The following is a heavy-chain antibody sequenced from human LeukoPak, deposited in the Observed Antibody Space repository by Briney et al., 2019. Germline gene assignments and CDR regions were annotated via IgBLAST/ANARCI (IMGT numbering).Heavy chain of an antibody. CDR2: ISAYNGNT. CDR3: ARSRDITMIED. V-gene: IGHV1-18*01. Sequence: GASVKVSCKASGYTFTSYDINWVRQAPGQGLEWMGWISAYNGNTNYAQKLQGRVTMTTDTSTSTAYMELRSLRSDDTAVYYCARSRDITMIEDWGQGTLVTVSS. J-gene: IGHJ4*02. CDR1: GYTFTSYD. D-gene: IGHD3-22*01.